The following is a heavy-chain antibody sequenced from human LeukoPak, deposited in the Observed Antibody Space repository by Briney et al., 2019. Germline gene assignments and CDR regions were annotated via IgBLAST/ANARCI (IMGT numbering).Heavy chain of an antibody. CDR1: GYTFTNYW. CDR2: IYPADSDT. D-gene: IGHD3-10*01. CDR3: ARQSRDGSKTRGYYFDY. V-gene: IGHV5-51*01. Sequence: GESLKISCKGSGYTFTNYWIGWVRKMPGKGLKSMGIIYPADSDTTYSPSFQGQVTISADKSINTVYLQWSSLKASDTAMYYCARQSRDGSKTRGYYFDYWGQGTLVTVSS. J-gene: IGHJ4*02.